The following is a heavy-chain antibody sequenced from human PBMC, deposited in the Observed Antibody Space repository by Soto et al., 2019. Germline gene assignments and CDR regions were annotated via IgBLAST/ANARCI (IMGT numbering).Heavy chain of an antibody. Sequence: GGSLRLSCAASGFTVSSHYMSWVRQAPGKGLEWVSLIYTGGSTHYADSVKGRFTISRDNSKNTLYLQMNSLRAEDTAVYYCARGYMDVWGKGTTVTVSS. CDR1: GFTVSSHY. J-gene: IGHJ6*03. CDR3: ARGYMDV. V-gene: IGHV3-66*01. CDR2: IYTGGST.